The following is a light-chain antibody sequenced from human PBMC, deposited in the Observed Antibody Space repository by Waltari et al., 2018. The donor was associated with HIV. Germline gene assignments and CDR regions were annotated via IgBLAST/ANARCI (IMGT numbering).Light chain of an antibody. V-gene: IGKV4-1*01. CDR3: QQYYSNPLT. J-gene: IGKJ4*01. CDR1: QSVLYSSNNKNY. Sequence: CKSSQSVLYSSNNKNYLAWYQQKPGQPPKLLIYWASTRESGVPDRFSGSGSGTDFTLTITSLQAEDVAVYYCQQYYSNPLTFGGGTKVEIK. CDR2: WAS.